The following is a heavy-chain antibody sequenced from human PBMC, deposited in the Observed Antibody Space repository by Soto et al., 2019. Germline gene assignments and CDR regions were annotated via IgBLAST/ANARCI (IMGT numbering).Heavy chain of an antibody. J-gene: IGHJ4*02. CDR3: ARVDILTGFDY. V-gene: IGHV3-33*01. CDR1: GFTFSSYG. D-gene: IGHD3-9*01. Sequence: GGSLRLSCAASGFTFSSYGMHWVRQAPGKGLEWVAVIWYDGSNKYYADSVKGRFTISRDNSKNTLYLQMNSLRAEDTAVYYCARVDILTGFDYWGQGTLVTVSS. CDR2: IWYDGSNK.